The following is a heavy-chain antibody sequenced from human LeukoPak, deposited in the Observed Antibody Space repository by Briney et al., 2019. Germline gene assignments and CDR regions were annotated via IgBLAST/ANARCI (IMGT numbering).Heavy chain of an antibody. CDR3: AKAGYCSSTSCYEGYYFDY. Sequence: PGGSLRLSCAASGFTFSSYAMSWVRQAPGKGLECISGFSGSGGSTYYADSVKGRFTISRDNSKNTLYLQMNSLRAEDTALYYCAKAGYCSSTSCYEGYYFDYWGQGTLVTVSS. CDR2: FSGSGGST. CDR1: GFTFSSYA. V-gene: IGHV3-23*01. J-gene: IGHJ4*02. D-gene: IGHD2-2*01.